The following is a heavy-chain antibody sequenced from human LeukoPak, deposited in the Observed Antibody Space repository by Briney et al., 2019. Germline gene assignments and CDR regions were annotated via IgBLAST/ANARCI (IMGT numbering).Heavy chain of an antibody. CDR3: ARDKVQRATPDFYYSYYMDV. CDR1: GFTFSDYY. J-gene: IGHJ6*03. Sequence: GGSLRLSCAASGFTFSDYYMNWIRQAPGKGLEWVSYVSRSGSTIYYADSVKGRFTISRDNAKNSLYLQMNSLRAEDTAVYYCARDKVQRATPDFYYSYYMDVWGKGTTVTVSS. D-gene: IGHD6-25*01. CDR2: VSRSGSTI. V-gene: IGHV3-11*04.